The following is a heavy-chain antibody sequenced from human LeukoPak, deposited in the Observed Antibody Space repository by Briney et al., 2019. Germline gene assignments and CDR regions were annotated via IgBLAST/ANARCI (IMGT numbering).Heavy chain of an antibody. V-gene: IGHV1-2*02. Sequence: ASVKVSCKASGYTFTGYYMHWVRQAPGQGLEWMGWINPNSGGTNYAQKFQGRVTMTRDTSISTAYMELSRLRSDDTAVYYCARARIGFYDFWSGSPPVDYWGQGTLVTVSS. CDR3: ARARIGFYDFWSGSPPVDY. D-gene: IGHD3-3*01. CDR2: INPNSGGT. J-gene: IGHJ4*02. CDR1: GYTFTGYY.